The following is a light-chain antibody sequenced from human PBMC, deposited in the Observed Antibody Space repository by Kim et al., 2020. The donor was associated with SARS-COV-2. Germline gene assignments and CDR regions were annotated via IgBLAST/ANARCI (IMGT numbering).Light chain of an antibody. CDR3: QQRGSWPPALT. CDR1: HNIDIS. Sequence: PGERATLSCRASHNIDISLAWDQQTPSQAPRLLLHDAAVRAAGIPDRFSGSGSGTDLTLTIGSLAPEDFAIYYCQQRGSWPPALTFGGGTKVDIK. V-gene: IGKV3-11*01. J-gene: IGKJ4*01. CDR2: DAA.